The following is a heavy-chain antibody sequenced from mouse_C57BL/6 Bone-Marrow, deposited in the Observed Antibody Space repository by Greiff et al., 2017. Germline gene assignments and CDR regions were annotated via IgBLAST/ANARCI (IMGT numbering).Heavy chain of an antibody. V-gene: IGHV2-3*01. CDR2: IWGDGCT. J-gene: IGHJ3*01. CDR3: AKHHCGSSPGIAY. D-gene: IGHD1-1*01. Sequence: QVQLQQSGPGLVAPSQRLSITCTVSGFSLTSYGVSWVRQPPGKGLEWLGVIWGDGCTHSPSALISRLSLSKDNSKSQVVLKLISLQTDDTATYYCAKHHCGSSPGIAYWGQGTLVTVSA. CDR1: GFSLTSYG.